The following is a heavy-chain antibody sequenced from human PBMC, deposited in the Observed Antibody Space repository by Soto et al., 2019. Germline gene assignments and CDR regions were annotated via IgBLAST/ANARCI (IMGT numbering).Heavy chain of an antibody. J-gene: IGHJ4*02. Sequence: QVQLVQSGAEVKRPGSSVKVSCKASGDTFNFYSINWVRQAPGLGLEWMGRVNPIVSMSNYAQKFQGRVTITEDKSTSTAYMELSILRSEDTAIYYCASSYGSGYRAFDYWGQGALVTVYS. CDR1: GDTFNFYS. CDR3: ASSYGSGYRAFDY. V-gene: IGHV1-69*02. D-gene: IGHD3-10*01. CDR2: VNPIVSMS.